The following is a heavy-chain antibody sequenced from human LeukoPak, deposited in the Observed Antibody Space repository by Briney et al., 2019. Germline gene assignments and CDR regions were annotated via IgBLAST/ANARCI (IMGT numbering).Heavy chain of an antibody. CDR3: ARGVEYSSSSGLGY. Sequence: SETLSLTCTVSGGPISSYYWSWIRQPPGKGLEWIGYIYYTGSTNYNPSLKSRVTLSVDTSKNQFSLKLRSVTAADTAVYYCARGVEYSSSSGLGYWGQGTLVTVSS. V-gene: IGHV4-59*01. D-gene: IGHD6-6*01. CDR2: IYYTGST. CDR1: GGPISSYY. J-gene: IGHJ4*02.